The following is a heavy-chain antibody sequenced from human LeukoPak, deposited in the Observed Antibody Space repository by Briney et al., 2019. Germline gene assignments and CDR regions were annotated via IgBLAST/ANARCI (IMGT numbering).Heavy chain of an antibody. CDR1: GYTFTGYY. CDR3: APIAVGGGPTDY. J-gene: IGHJ4*02. V-gene: IGHV1-2*02. D-gene: IGHD6-19*01. CDR2: INPNSGGT. Sequence: ASVKVSCKASGYTFTGYYMHWVRQAPGQGLEWMGWINPNSGGTNYTQKFQGRVTMTRDTSISTAYMELSRLRSDDTAVYYCAPIAVGGGPTDYWGQGTLVTVSS.